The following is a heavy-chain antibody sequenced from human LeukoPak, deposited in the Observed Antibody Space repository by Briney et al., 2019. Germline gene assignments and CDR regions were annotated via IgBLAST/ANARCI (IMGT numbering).Heavy chain of an antibody. CDR3: AIAVAGIYGGDYFDY. V-gene: IGHV4-39*07. D-gene: IGHD6-19*01. CDR2: ISYTGST. Sequence: SETLSLTCTVSGGSISSSTYYWGWIRQPPGKGLEWIASISYTGSTYHNPSLKSRVTISVDTSKNQFSLKLSSVTAADTAVYYCAIAVAGIYGGDYFDYWGQGTLVTVSS. CDR1: GGSISSSTYY. J-gene: IGHJ4*02.